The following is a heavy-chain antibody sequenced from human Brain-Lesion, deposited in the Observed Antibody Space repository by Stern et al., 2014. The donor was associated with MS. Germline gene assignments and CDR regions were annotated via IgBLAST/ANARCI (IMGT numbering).Heavy chain of an antibody. Sequence: QVQLVQSGPGLVKPSQTLSLSCTVSGGSISSGGYYWSWIRQPAGKGLEWIGRIFNSGSTSYNPSLKGRVTISIDTSKNQSSLRLNSMTAADTAVYYCARGRVVPGFQYYATDVWGQGTTVIVSS. D-gene: IGHD2-2*01. J-gene: IGHJ6*02. CDR3: ARGRVVPGFQYYATDV. CDR1: GGSISSGGYY. CDR2: IFNSGST. V-gene: IGHV4-61*02.